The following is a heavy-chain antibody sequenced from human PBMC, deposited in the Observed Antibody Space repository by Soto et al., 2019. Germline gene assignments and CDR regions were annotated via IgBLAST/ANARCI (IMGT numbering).Heavy chain of an antibody. CDR1: GFTFSSYS. Sequence: GGSLRLSCAASGFTFSSYSMNWVRQAPGKGLEWVSYISSSSTIYYADSVKGRFTISRDNAKNSLCLQMNSLRDEDTAVYYCARDLTGSPLIEYYDDSSGGPNYYYYGMDVWGQGTTVTVSS. CDR3: ARDLTGSPLIEYYDDSSGGPNYYYYGMDV. J-gene: IGHJ6*02. V-gene: IGHV3-48*02. D-gene: IGHD3-22*01. CDR2: ISSSSTI.